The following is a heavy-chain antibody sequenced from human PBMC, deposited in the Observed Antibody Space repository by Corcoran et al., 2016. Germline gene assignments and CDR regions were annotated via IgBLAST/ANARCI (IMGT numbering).Heavy chain of an antibody. CDR3: ARSPRKWTNRDGYNYRSLDY. D-gene: IGHD5-12*01. J-gene: IGHJ4*02. CDR1: GYSFTSYW. V-gene: IGHV5-51*01. CDR2: IYPGDSDT. Sequence: EVQLVQSGAEVKKPGESLKISCKGSGYSFTSYWIGWVRQMPGEGLEWMGIIYPGDSDTRYSPSFQGQVTISAGKSISTAYLQWSSLKASDTAMYYCARSPRKWTNRDGYNYRSLDYWGQGTLVTVSS.